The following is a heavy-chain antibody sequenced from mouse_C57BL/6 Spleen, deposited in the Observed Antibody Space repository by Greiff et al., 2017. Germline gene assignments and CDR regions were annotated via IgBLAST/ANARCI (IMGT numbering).Heavy chain of an antibody. CDR3: ARIGNYVTMDY. CDR2: IYPGSGST. D-gene: IGHD2-1*01. CDR1: GYTFTSYW. V-gene: IGHV1-55*01. J-gene: IGHJ4*01. Sequence: QVQLKQSGAELVKPGASVKMSCKASGYTFTSYWITWVKQRPGQGLEWIGDIYPGSGSTNYNEKFKSKATLTVDTSSSTAYMQLSSLTSEDSAVYYCARIGNYVTMDYWGQGTSVTVSS.